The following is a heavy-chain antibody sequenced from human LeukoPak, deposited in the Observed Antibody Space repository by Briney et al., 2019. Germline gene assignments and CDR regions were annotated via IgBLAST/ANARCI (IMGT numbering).Heavy chain of an antibody. V-gene: IGHV4-39*07. CDR1: GGSISTSNYY. CDR3: AREGRGYSSSWHVDY. J-gene: IGHJ4*02. CDR2: IYYSGST. Sequence: PSETLSLTCTVSGGSISTSNYYWGWIRQPPGKGLEWIGSIYYSGSTYYNPSLKSRVTISVDTSKNQFSLKLSSVTAADTAVYYCAREGRGYSSSWHVDYWGQGTLVTVSS. D-gene: IGHD6-13*01.